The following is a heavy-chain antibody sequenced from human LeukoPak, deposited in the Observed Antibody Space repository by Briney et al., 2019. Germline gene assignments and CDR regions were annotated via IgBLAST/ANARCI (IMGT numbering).Heavy chain of an antibody. CDR3: ARLGGRYTDY. J-gene: IGHJ4*02. Sequence: SETLSLTCAVYGGSFSGYYWSWIRQPPRKGLEWIGEVNHSGSTNYNPSLKSRVTISVDTSKNQFSLKLSSVTAADTAVYYCARLGGRYTDYWGQGTLVTVSS. CDR2: VNHSGST. V-gene: IGHV4-34*01. CDR1: GGSFSGYY. D-gene: IGHD6-19*01.